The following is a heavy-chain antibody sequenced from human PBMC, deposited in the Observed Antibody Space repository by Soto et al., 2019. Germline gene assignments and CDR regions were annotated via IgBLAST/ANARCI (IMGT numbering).Heavy chain of an antibody. Sequence: GGSLRLSCAASGFTFSTYWMHWVRQAPGKGLEWVAVIWQDGSEKYYADSVKGRFTISRDNSKNTVYLQMNSLRDEDTAVFYCARMVSPLDGMDVWGQGTTVTVSS. CDR1: GFTFSTYW. CDR2: IWQDGSEK. V-gene: IGHV3-33*08. J-gene: IGHJ6*02. D-gene: IGHD2-8*01. CDR3: ARMVSPLDGMDV.